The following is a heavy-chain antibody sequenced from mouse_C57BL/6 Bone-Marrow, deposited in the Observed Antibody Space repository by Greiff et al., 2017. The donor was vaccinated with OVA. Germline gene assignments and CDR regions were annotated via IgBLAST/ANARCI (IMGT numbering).Heavy chain of an antibody. CDR2: ISYDGSN. CDR1: GYSITSGYY. V-gene: IGHV3-6*01. CDR3: ARGDYGSSYAMDY. J-gene: IGHJ4*01. Sequence: DVKLQESGPGLVKPSQSLSLTCSVTGYSITSGYYWNWIRQFPGNKLEWMGYISYDGSNNYNPSLKNRISITRDTSKNQFFLKLNSVTTEDTATYYCARGDYGSSYAMDYWGQGTSVTVSS. D-gene: IGHD1-1*01.